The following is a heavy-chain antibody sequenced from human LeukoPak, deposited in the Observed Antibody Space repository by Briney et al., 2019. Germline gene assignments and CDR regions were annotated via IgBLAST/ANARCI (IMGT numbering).Heavy chain of an antibody. D-gene: IGHD3-10*01. CDR2: IYPGDSDP. CDR3: ARRRSSTLIDY. Sequence: GESLKISCKGSGYSFSSYWIAWVRQMPGKGLEWMWIIYPGDSDPTYSPSFQGQVTISADKSISTAYLQWNSLKASDTAKYFCARRRSSTLIDYWGQGTLVTVSS. CDR1: GYSFSSYW. V-gene: IGHV5-51*01. J-gene: IGHJ4*02.